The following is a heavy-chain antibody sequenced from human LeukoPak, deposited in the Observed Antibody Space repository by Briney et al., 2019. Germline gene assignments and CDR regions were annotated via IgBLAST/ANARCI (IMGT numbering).Heavy chain of an antibody. Sequence: SVKVSCKASGDTFIPYTFSWVRQAPGQGLEWIGRIIPSLDVANYAQKFQGRVTLSVDRDTATTYMEVTSQRSEDTAIYYCARDHCSPGTCLGGHWGQGTLVTVSS. CDR3: ARDHCSPGTCLGGH. D-gene: IGHD2-15*01. CDR2: IIPSLDVA. CDR1: GDTFIPYT. J-gene: IGHJ4*02. V-gene: IGHV1-69*04.